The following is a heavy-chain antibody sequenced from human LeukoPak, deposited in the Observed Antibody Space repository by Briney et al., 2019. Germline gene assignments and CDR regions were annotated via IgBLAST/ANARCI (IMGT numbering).Heavy chain of an antibody. Sequence: GGSLRLSCAASGFTFRTYAMHWVRQAPGKGLEWVAVISYDGSNKYYADSVKGRFTMSRDNSKNTLYLEMNSLRAEDTAVYYCARDGDTSQWASFYYWGQGTLVTVSS. D-gene: IGHD2-2*01. CDR1: GFTFRTYA. CDR2: ISYDGSNK. V-gene: IGHV3-30-3*01. CDR3: ARDGDTSQWASFYY. J-gene: IGHJ4*02.